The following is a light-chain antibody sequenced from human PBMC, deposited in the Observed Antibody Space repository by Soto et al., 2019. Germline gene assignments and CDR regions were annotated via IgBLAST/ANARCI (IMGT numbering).Light chain of an antibody. CDR1: QSVSSSY. V-gene: IGKV3-20*01. CDR2: DAS. CDR3: QQYGSSPET. Sequence: EIVLTQSPGTLSLSPGERATLSCRASQSVSSSYLAWYQQKPGQAPRLLIYDASSRATGIPDRFSGSGSGTDFTLTISRLEPEDFGVYYCQQYGSSPETFGQGTKVDIK. J-gene: IGKJ1*01.